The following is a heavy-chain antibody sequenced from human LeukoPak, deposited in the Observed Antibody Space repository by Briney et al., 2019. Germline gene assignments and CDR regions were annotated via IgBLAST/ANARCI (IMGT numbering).Heavy chain of an antibody. CDR2: IYPGDSDT. CDR3: ARRTPYGSGSYFLDY. Sequence: GESLKISCKDSGYSFTSYWIGWVRQMPGKGLEWMGIIYPGDSDTRHSPSFQGQVTISADKSISTAYLQWSGLKASDTAMYYCARRTPYGSGSYFLDYWGQGTLVTVSS. CDR1: GYSFTSYW. D-gene: IGHD3-10*01. V-gene: IGHV5-51*01. J-gene: IGHJ4*02.